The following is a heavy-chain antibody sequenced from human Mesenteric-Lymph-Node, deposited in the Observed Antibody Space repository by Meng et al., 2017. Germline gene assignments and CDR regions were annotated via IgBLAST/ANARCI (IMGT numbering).Heavy chain of an antibody. Sequence: GESLKISCAASGFTFSTCAMTWVRQAPGKGLEWVSAISGSGDRTFYTDSVKGRFTISRDNSKNTLFLQMNSLRAEDTAVYYCARDDYGDYVDYWGQGTLVTVSS. CDR2: ISGSGDRT. CDR3: ARDDYGDYVDY. CDR1: GFTFSTCA. D-gene: IGHD4-17*01. V-gene: IGHV3-23*01. J-gene: IGHJ4*02.